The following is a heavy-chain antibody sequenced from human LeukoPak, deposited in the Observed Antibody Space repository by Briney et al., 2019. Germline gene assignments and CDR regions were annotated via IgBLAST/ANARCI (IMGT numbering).Heavy chain of an antibody. CDR1: GLNFSSYA. CDR3: AKDNYYDCSGYYGEYFQH. V-gene: IGHV3-23*01. CDR2: ISGSGGST. Sequence: GGSLILSCAASGLNFSSYARRWVRQAPGKGLEWVSGISGSGGSTYYADSVEGRFTISRDNSKNTQSLQMNSLRAEDTVVYYCAKDNYYDCSGYYGEYFQHWGQGTLVTVSS. D-gene: IGHD3-22*01. J-gene: IGHJ1*01.